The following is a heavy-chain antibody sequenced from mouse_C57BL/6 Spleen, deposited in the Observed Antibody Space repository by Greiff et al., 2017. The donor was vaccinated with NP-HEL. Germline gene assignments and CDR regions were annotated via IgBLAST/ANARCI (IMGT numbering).Heavy chain of an antibody. J-gene: IGHJ1*03. Sequence: VQLQQPGAELVKPGASVKLSCKASGYTFTSYWMHWVKQRPGQGLEWIGMIDPTSGCTNYNEKFKSKATLTVDKSSSTAYMQLSSLTSEDSAVSYCARSGLGYDYYGSEGYWYFDVWGTGTTVTVSS. D-gene: IGHD1-1*01. CDR1: GYTFTSYW. CDR2: IDPTSGCT. V-gene: IGHV1-64*01. CDR3: ARSGLGYDYYGSEGYWYFDV.